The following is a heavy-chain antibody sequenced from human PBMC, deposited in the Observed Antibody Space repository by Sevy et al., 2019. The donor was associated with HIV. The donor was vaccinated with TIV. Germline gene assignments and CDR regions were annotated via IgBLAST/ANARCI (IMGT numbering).Heavy chain of an antibody. D-gene: IGHD1-1*01. Sequence: GGSLRLSCTTSGFTFGDYAMNWVRQAPGKGLEWVAFLKSKADGGTVDHAASVKGRFTSSRDESKSIAYLQMNDLTTEDTGVYYCTRWKGLQSIFDYWGQGALVTVSS. CDR2: LKSKADGGTV. CDR1: GFTFGDYA. CDR3: TRWKGLQSIFDY. J-gene: IGHJ4*02. V-gene: IGHV3-49*04.